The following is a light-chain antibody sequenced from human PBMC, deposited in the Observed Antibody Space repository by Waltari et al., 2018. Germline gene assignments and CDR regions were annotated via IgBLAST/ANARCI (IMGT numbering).Light chain of an antibody. Sequence: EIVMTQSPATLSVSPGERATLSCRASQTVTNKLAWYQQKPGQAPRLLIYGASTRAAGIPARFSGSQSGSEFTLTISNVQSEDFAVYYCQQHNNWPLTFGPGTKVEIK. CDR1: QTVTNK. CDR2: GAS. V-gene: IGKV3-15*01. J-gene: IGKJ3*01. CDR3: QQHNNWPLT.